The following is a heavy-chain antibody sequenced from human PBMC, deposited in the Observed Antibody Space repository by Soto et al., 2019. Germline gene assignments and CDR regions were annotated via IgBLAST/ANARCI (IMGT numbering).Heavy chain of an antibody. CDR2: IIPIFGTA. CDR1: GGTFSSYA. D-gene: IGHD3-3*01. J-gene: IGHJ4*01. V-gene: IGHV1-69*13. Sequence: GASVKVSCKASGGTFSSYAISWVRQDTGQGLEWMGGIIPIFGTANYAQKFQGRVTITADESTSAAYMELSSLRSEDTAVYYCARGGVFFFAAPTTLLAYRGNGTLVPVSS. CDR3: ARGGVFFFAAPTTLLAY.